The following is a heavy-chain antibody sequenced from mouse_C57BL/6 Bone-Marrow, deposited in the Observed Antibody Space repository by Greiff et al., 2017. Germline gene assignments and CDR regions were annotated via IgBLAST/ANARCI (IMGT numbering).Heavy chain of an antibody. CDR2: INPSSGYT. Sequence: VQLKESGAELARPGASVKMSCKASGYTFTSYTMHWVKQRPGQGLEWIGYINPSSGYTKYNQKFKDKATLTADKSSSTAYMQLSSLTSEDSAVYYCARFLYAMDYWGQGTSVTVSS. CDR1: GYTFTSYT. J-gene: IGHJ4*01. V-gene: IGHV1-4*01. CDR3: ARFLYAMDY.